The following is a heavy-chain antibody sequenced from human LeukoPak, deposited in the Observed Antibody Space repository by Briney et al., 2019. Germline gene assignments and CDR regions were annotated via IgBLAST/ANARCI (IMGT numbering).Heavy chain of an antibody. V-gene: IGHV3-11*04. Sequence: GGSLRLSCAASGFTFSDYYMSWIRQAPGKGLEWVSYISSSGSTIYYADSVKGRFTISRDNAKNSLYLQMNSLRAEDTAVYYCASGEWELLRTFDYWGQGTLVTVSS. D-gene: IGHD1-26*01. CDR3: ASGEWELLRTFDY. J-gene: IGHJ4*02. CDR2: ISSSGSTI. CDR1: GFTFSDYY.